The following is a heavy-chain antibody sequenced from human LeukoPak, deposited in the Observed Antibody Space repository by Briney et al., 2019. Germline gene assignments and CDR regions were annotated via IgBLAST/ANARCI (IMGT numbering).Heavy chain of an antibody. Sequence: PSETLSLTCAVYGGSFSGYYWSWIRQPPGKGLEWIGYIYYSGSTNYNPSLKSRVTISVDTSKNQFSLKLSSVTAADTAVYYCARASITIFGVVIIGYFDYWGQGTLVTVSS. CDR2: IYYSGST. J-gene: IGHJ4*02. CDR3: ARASITIFGVVIIGYFDY. CDR1: GGSFSGYY. V-gene: IGHV4-59*01. D-gene: IGHD3-3*01.